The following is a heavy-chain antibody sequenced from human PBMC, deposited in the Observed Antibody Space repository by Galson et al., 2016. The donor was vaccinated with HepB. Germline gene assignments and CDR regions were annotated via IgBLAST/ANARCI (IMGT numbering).Heavy chain of an antibody. CDR3: ARDRTSRAALEL. V-gene: IGHV3-48*04. CDR2: ISHRSSVT. Sequence: SLRLSCAASGFTFNSYAMHWVRQAPGKGLEWVSYISHRSSVTNYADSVRGRSTISRDNARNSLYLQMNTLRTEDTAVYYCARDRTSRAALELWGQGVLVTVSS. CDR1: GFTFNSYA. D-gene: IGHD1/OR15-1a*01. J-gene: IGHJ4*02.